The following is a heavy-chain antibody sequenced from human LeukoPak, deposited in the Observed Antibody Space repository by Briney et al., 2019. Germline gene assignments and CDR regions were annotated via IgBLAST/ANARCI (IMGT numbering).Heavy chain of an antibody. CDR2: IYPGDSDT. J-gene: IGHJ4*02. Sequence: GESLKISCKTSGFTFTTHWTAWVRQMPGKGLELMGIIYPGDSDTNYSPSFQGQVTISADKSSNTAYLQWSSLKASDTAMYYCARYYFWTGSYFFDYWGQGTLVTVSS. D-gene: IGHD3/OR15-3a*01. V-gene: IGHV5-51*01. CDR1: GFTFTTHW. CDR3: ARYYFWTGSYFFDY.